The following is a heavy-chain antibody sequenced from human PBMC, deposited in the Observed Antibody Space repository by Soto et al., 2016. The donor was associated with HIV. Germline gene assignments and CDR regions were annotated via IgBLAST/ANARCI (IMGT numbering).Heavy chain of an antibody. V-gene: IGHV3-21*01. Sequence: EVQLLESGGDLVQPGGSLRLSCTGSEFTFRTYSMNWVRQAPGKGLEWVSSISRSSTYIYYADSVKGRFTISRDNAKNLLYLQMNSLRAEDTAVYYCARAETYSSSYQDWGQGTLVTVSS. J-gene: IGHJ4*02. CDR2: ISRSSTYI. CDR3: ARAETYSSSYQD. D-gene: IGHD6-13*01. CDR1: EFTFRTYS.